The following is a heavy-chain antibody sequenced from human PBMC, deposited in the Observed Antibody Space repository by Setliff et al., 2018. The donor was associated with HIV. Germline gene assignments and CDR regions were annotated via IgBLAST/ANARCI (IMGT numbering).Heavy chain of an antibody. V-gene: IGHV1-8*01. J-gene: IGHJ6*02. CDR3: ARGKGAGGVIITGGLDV. Sequence: ASVKVSCKPPGHTFTNYDIHWMRRAPGQGLEWMGWMNPNSGVSGYALKFHDRVTMTRDTSITTLYMELSSLTSEDTAVYYCARGKGAGGVIITGGLDVWGQGTTVTVSS. CDR2: MNPNSGVS. CDR1: GHTFTNYD. D-gene: IGHD3-10*01.